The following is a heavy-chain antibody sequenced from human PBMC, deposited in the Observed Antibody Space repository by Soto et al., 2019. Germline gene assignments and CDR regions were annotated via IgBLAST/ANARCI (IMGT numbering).Heavy chain of an antibody. J-gene: IGHJ6*02. V-gene: IGHV3-23*01. D-gene: IGHD3-16*01. CDR1: GFTFSSYA. CDR3: AKGITDTGGYYYYSMDV. Sequence: GGSLRLSCAASGFTFSSYAMSWVRQAPGKGLDWVSVISGSGGITYSADSVKGWFTISRDNSKNILYLQMNSLRAEDTAVYYCAKGITDTGGYYYYSMDVWGQGTAVTVSS. CDR2: ISGSGGIT.